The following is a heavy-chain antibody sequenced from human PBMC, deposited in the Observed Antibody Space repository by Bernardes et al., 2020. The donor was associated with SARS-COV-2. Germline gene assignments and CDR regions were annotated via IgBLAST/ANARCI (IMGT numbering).Heavy chain of an antibody. CDR2: ISSSSSTI. D-gene: IGHD3-22*01. CDR1: GFTFSSYS. V-gene: IGHV3-48*01. Sequence: GGSLRLSCAASGFTFSSYSMNWVRQAPGKGLEWVSYISSSSSTIYYADSVKGRFTISRDNAKNSLYLQMNSLRAEDTAVYYCATYTSSAASGYYYYYGMDVWGQGTTVTVSS. CDR3: ATYTSSAASGYYYYYGMDV. J-gene: IGHJ6*02.